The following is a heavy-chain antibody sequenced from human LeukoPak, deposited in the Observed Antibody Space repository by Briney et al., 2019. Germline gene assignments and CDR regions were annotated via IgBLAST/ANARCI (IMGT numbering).Heavy chain of an antibody. J-gene: IGHJ4*02. CDR1: GFTFSSYA. Sequence: GRSLRLSCAASGFTFSSYAMSWVRQAPGKGLEWVSAISFSGGSTYYADSVKGRFTLSRDNSKNTLYLQMNSLRVEDTAVYYCARQLGYCSGDSCYFDFWGQGTLVTVSS. D-gene: IGHD2-15*01. CDR3: ARQLGYCSGDSCYFDF. CDR2: ISFSGGST. V-gene: IGHV3-23*01.